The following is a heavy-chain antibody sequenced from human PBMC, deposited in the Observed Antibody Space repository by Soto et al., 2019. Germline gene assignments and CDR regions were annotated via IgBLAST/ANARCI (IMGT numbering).Heavy chain of an antibody. CDR3: TRDEGGRHCSGGSCYSRFDP. V-gene: IGHV3-49*03. J-gene: IGHJ5*02. CDR2: IRSKAYGGTT. Sequence: YGVRRILKEPRKGVGRGGFIRSKAYGGTTEYAASVKGRFTISRDDSKSIAYLQMNSLKTEDTAVYYCTRDEGGRHCSGGSCYSRFDPWGQGTLVTVSS. D-gene: IGHD2-15*01. CDR1: YG.